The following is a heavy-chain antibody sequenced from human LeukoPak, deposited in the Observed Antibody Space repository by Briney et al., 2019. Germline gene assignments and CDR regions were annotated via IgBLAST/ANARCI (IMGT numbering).Heavy chain of an antibody. CDR1: GFTFSSYS. D-gene: IGHD4-17*01. J-gene: IGHJ5*02. CDR2: ISSSSSTI. V-gene: IGHV3-48*01. Sequence: GGSLRLSCAASGFTFSSYSMNWVRQAPGKGLEWVSYISSSSSTIYYADSVKGRFTISRDNAKNSLYLQMNSLRAEDTAVYYCARTTVTTGRTNWFDPWGQGTLVTVSS. CDR3: ARTTVTTGRTNWFDP.